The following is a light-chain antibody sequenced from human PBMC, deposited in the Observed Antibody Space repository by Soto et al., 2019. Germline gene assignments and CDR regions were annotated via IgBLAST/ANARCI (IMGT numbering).Light chain of an antibody. V-gene: IGLV1-44*01. J-gene: IGLJ3*02. Sequence: QPVLTQPPSASGTPGQRVTISCSGSSSNIGSNTVNWYQQLPGTAPKLLMYSNNQRPSGVPDRFSGSKSGTSASLAISGLQSEDEADYYCAAWDDSLNGFWVFGGGTQLTVL. CDR1: SSNIGSNT. CDR2: SNN. CDR3: AAWDDSLNGFWV.